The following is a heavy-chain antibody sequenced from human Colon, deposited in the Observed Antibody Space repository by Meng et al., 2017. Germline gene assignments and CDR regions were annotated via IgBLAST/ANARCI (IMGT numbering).Heavy chain of an antibody. CDR2: INWNGGST. J-gene: IGHJ4*02. D-gene: IGHD3-10*01. CDR1: GFTFDDYG. V-gene: IGHV3-20*04. CDR3: ARDFDYYYGSGSQGY. Sequence: GESLKISCAASGFTFDDYGMSWVRQAPGKGLEWVSGINWNGGSTGYADSVKGRFTISRDNAKNSLYLQMNSLRAEDTAVYYCARDFDYYYGSGSQGYWGQGTLVTVSS.